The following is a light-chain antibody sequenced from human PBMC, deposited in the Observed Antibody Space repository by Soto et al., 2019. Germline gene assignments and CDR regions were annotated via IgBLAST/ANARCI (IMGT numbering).Light chain of an antibody. CDR3: MSYTTTSSFV. V-gene: IGLV2-14*03. J-gene: IGLJ1*01. Sequence: QSALTQPASMSGSPGQSITISCTGTPSDIGTYNYLSWYQQHPGKAPRLVISDVSSRPSGVSNRFSGSKSGNTASLTITGLQSEDEADYYCMSYTTTSSFVFGSGTKVTXL. CDR1: PSDIGTYNY. CDR2: DVS.